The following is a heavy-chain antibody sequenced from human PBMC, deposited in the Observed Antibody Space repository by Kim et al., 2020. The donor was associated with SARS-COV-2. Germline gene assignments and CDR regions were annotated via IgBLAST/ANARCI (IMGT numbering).Heavy chain of an antibody. CDR3: ARARYSSGWYLALY. D-gene: IGHD6-19*01. J-gene: IGHJ4*02. Sequence: AQKFQGRVTMTRDTSTSTVYMELSSLRSEDTAVYYCARARYSSGWYLALYWGQGTLVTVSS. V-gene: IGHV1-46*01.